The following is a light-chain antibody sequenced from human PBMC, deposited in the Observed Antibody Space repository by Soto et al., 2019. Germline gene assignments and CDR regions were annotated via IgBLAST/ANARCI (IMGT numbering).Light chain of an antibody. CDR1: QSVSRNY. Sequence: EIGLTQSPGTLSLSPGERATLSWGATQSVSRNYLAWYQQKPGQAPGLVISGASSRATGIPDRFSGSGSGTDFTLTISRLEPQDFAVYYCQQYGSPPPITFGQGTRLEIK. CDR3: QQYGSPPPIT. CDR2: GAS. J-gene: IGKJ5*01. V-gene: IGKV3-20*01.